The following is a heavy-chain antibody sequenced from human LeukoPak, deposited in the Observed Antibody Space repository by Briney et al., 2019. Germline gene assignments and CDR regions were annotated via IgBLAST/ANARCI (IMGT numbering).Heavy chain of an antibody. V-gene: IGHV3-23*01. CDR3: AKDESIVVVVATTGRGHHAFDI. CDR2: ISGSGGTT. CDR1: GFTFSSYA. D-gene: IGHD2-15*01. Sequence: GGSLRLSCAASGFTFSSYAMTWVRQAPGKGLEWVSTISGSGGTTYYVDSVKGRFTISRDNSKNTLYLQMNSLRAEDTAVYYCAKDESIVVVVATTGRGHHAFDIWGQGTMVTVSS. J-gene: IGHJ3*02.